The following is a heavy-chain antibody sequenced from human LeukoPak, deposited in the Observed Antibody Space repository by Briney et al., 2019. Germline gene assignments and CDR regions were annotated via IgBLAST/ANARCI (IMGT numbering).Heavy chain of an antibody. J-gene: IGHJ4*02. Sequence: GGSLRLSCAASGFTYSSYSMNWVRQAPGKGLEWVSSISSSSSYIYYADPVKGRFTISRDNAKNSLYLQMNSLRAEDTAVYYCARGYGSGNSFDYWGQGTLVTVSS. CDR2: ISSSSSYI. CDR1: GFTYSSYS. D-gene: IGHD3-10*01. CDR3: ARGYGSGNSFDY. V-gene: IGHV3-21*01.